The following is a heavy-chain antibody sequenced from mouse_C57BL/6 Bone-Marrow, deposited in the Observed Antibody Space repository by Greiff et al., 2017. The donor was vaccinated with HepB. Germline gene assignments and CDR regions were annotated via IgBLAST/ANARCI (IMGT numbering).Heavy chain of an antibody. CDR2: IDPENGDT. CDR3: TLSTVVAHYYAMDY. CDR1: GFNIKDDY. D-gene: IGHD1-1*01. V-gene: IGHV14-4*01. J-gene: IGHJ4*01. Sequence: EVKLQESGAELVRPGASVKLSCTASGFNIKDDYMHWVKQRPEQGLEWIGWIDPENGDTEYASKFQGKATITADTSSNTAYLQLSSLTSEDTAVYYCTLSTVVAHYYAMDYWGQGTSVTVSS.